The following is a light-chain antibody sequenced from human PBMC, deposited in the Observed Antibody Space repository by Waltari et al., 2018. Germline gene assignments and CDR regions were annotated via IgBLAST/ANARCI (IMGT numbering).Light chain of an antibody. CDR1: QSVSSN. CDR3: QQSYNTPLT. Sequence: EIVMTQSPATLSVFPGEKATLSCRASQSVSSNLAWYQQKPGQAPRLLIYGASTRATGIPARFSGSGSGTDFTLTISSLQPEDFASYYCQQSYNTPLTFGQGTKVEIK. V-gene: IGKV3-15*01. J-gene: IGKJ1*01. CDR2: GAS.